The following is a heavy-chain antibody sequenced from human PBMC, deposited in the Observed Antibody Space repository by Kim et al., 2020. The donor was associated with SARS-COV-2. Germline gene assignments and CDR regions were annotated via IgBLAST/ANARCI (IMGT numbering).Heavy chain of an antibody. CDR2: IYPGDSDT. Sequence: GESLKISCKGSGYSFTSYWIGWVRQMPGKGLEWMGIIYPGDSDTRYSPSFQGQVTISADKSISTAYLQWSSLKASDTAMYYCARHRGGYCSSTSCPRPYYSYYMDVWGKGNTVTVSS. D-gene: IGHD2-2*01. CDR3: ARHRGGYCSSTSCPRPYYSYYMDV. CDR1: GYSFTSYW. V-gene: IGHV5-51*01. J-gene: IGHJ6*03.